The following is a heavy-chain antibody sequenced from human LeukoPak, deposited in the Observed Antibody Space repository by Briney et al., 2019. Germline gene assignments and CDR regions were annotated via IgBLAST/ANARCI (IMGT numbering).Heavy chain of an antibody. J-gene: IGHJ4*02. V-gene: IGHV3-74*01. CDR1: GFTFSSYW. Sequence: GGSLRLSCAASGFTFSSYWMHWVRQTPGKGLVWVSRINTDGSSTDYADSVKGRITISRDNAKNTLYLQMNSLRAEDTAVYYCAKEGYYGSGSFPDSWGQGTLVTVSS. CDR2: INTDGSST. CDR3: AKEGYYGSGSFPDS. D-gene: IGHD3-10*01.